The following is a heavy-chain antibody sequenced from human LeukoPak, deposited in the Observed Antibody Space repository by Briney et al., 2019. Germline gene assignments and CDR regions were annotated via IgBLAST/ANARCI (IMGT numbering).Heavy chain of an antibody. D-gene: IGHD5-12*01. V-gene: IGHV4-59*01. CDR3: ARGGYSGYDSVYYMDV. CDR2: IYYSGST. J-gene: IGHJ6*03. CDR1: GGSISSYY. Sequence: PSETLSLTXTVSGGSISSYYWSSIRQTPGKGLEWLGDIYYSGSTNYNPSLKSRVTISVDTSKNQFSLKLSSVTAADTAVYYCARGGYSGYDSVYYMDVWGKGTTVTVSS.